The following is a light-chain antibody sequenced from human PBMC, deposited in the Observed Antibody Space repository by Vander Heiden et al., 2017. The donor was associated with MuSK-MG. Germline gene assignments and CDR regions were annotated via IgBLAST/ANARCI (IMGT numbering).Light chain of an antibody. CDR2: DVS. Sequence: QSALTQPRSLSGTPGQSVTISYTGTSSDVGGYNYVSWYQQHPGKAPKLMIYDVSKRPSGVPDRFSGSKSGNTASLTISGLQAEDEADYYCCSYAGSYSVVFGGGTKL. CDR3: CSYAGSYSVV. CDR1: SSDVGGYNY. J-gene: IGLJ2*01. V-gene: IGLV2-11*01.